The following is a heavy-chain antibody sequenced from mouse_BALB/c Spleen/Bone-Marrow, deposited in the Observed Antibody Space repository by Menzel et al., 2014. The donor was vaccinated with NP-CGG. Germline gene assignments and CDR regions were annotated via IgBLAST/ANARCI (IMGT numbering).Heavy chain of an antibody. Sequence: DVQLVESGGGLVQPGGSLRLSCATSGFTFTDYYMSWVRQPPGKALEWLGFIRNKANGYTTEYSASVKGRFTISRDNSQSILHLQMNTLRAEDSATYYCATGWFAYWGQGTLVTVSA. CDR1: GFTFTDYY. CDR2: IRNKANGYTT. CDR3: ATGWFAY. J-gene: IGHJ3*01. V-gene: IGHV7-3*02.